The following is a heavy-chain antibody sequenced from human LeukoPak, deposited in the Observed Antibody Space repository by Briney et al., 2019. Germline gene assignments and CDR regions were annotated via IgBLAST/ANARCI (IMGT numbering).Heavy chain of an antibody. Sequence: GGSLRLSCAASGFTFSDYYMSWIRQAPGKGLEWVSYISSSGSTIYYADSVKGRFTISRDNAKNSLYLQMNSLRAEDTAVYYCARDRAVLRFLEWLPQPQAPDLWGRGTLVTVSS. D-gene: IGHD3-3*01. CDR2: ISSSGSTI. CDR3: ARDRAVLRFLEWLPQPQAPDL. J-gene: IGHJ2*01. V-gene: IGHV3-11*04. CDR1: GFTFSDYY.